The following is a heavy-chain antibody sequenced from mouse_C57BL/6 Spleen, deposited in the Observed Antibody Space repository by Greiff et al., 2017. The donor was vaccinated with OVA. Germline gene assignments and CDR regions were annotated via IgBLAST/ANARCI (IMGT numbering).Heavy chain of an antibody. D-gene: IGHD1-1*01. CDR3: ARGDYYGSSRYYFDY. CDR2: INPSNGGT. V-gene: IGHV1-53*01. Sequence: QVQLKQPGAELVKPGASVKLSCKASGYTFTSYWMHWVKQRPGRGLEWIGNINPSNGGTNYNEKFKSKATLTVDKSSSTAYMQLSSLTSEDSAVYYCARGDYYGSSRYYFDYWGQGTTLTVSS. J-gene: IGHJ2*01. CDR1: GYTFTSYW.